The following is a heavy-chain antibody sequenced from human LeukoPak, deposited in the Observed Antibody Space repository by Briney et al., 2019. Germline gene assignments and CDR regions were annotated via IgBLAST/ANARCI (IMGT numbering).Heavy chain of an antibody. J-gene: IGHJ4*02. CDR2: INSDGSSR. Sequence: PVGSLRLSCAASGFTFSNYLMHWVRQAPGKRLVWVSRINSDGSSRNYADSVKGRFTISRDNAKNTLYLQMSSLRAEDAAVYYCASASSHRIAAGGDYWGQGTLVTVSS. CDR3: ASASSHRIAAGGDY. CDR1: GFTFSNYL. D-gene: IGHD6-13*01. V-gene: IGHV3-74*01.